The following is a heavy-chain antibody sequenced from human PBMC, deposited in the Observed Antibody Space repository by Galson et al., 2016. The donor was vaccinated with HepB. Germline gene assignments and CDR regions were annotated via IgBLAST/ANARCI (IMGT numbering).Heavy chain of an antibody. CDR1: GYIFTDKY. D-gene: IGHD5-12*01. V-gene: IGHV1-2*02. CDR2: INPKTGGA. J-gene: IGHJ3*01. CDR3: ARVKWLERAYDV. Sequence: SVKVSCKASGYIFTDKYLHWVRQAPGKGLEWMGWINPKTGGANSAQKFQGRVTMTRDTSISTAYMEVSSLTSDDTAVYFCARVKWLERAYDVWGQGTMVTVSS.